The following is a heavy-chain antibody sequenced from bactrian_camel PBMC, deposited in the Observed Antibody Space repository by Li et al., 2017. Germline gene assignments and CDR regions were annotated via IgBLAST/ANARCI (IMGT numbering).Heavy chain of an antibody. CDR2: ISSDGST. Sequence: VQLVESGGGSVQAGGSLRLSCTAPGFTSNSCGMDWYRQAAGTEREWVSHISSDGSTYYADSVKGRFTISRDNAKNTLYLQLNSLKTEDTAMYYCAKALGMRFSDYRWIPHYWGQGTQVTVS. J-gene: IGHJ4*01. CDR1: GFTSNSCG. CDR3: AKALGMRFSDYRWIPHY. D-gene: IGHD4*01. V-gene: IGHV3S55*01.